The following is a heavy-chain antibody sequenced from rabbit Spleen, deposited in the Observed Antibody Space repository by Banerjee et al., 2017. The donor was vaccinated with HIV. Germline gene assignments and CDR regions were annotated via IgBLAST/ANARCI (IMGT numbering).Heavy chain of an antibody. CDR3: ARDTGSSFSSYGMDL. V-gene: IGHV1S40*01. Sequence: QSLEESGGGLVQPEGSLALTCKASGFTISSSYYMCWVRQAPGKGLEWIGCVYTGNGKTYYASWAKGRFTISKSSSTTVTLQMTSLTAADTATYFCARDTGSSFSSYGMDLWGPGTLVTVS. D-gene: IGHD8-1*01. CDR2: VYTGNGKT. CDR1: GFTISSSYY. J-gene: IGHJ6*01.